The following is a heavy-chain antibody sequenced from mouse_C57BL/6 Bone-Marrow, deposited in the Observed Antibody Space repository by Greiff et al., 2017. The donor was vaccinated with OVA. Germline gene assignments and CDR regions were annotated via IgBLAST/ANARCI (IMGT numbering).Heavy chain of an antibody. V-gene: IGHV1-4*01. CDR2: INPSSGYT. Sequence: QVQLQQSGAELARPGASVKMSCKASGYTFTSYTMHWVKQRPGQGLEWIGYINPSSGYTKYNQKFKDKATLTADKSSSTAYMQLSSLTSEDSAFYYCARWGLRRLDYYAMDYWGQGTSVTVSS. CDR3: ARWGLRRLDYYAMDY. J-gene: IGHJ4*01. D-gene: IGHD2-4*01. CDR1: GYTFTSYT.